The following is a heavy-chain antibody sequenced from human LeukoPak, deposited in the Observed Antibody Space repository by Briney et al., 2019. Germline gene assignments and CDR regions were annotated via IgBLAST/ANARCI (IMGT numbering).Heavy chain of an antibody. Sequence: ASVKVSCKASGGTFSSYAISWVRQAPGQGLEWMGGIIPIFGTANYAQKFQGRVTITADESTSTAYMELSSLRSEDTAVYYCATTSPGLTSPYYYYYMDVWGKGITVTVSS. V-gene: IGHV1-69*13. CDR1: GGTFSSYA. J-gene: IGHJ6*03. CDR2: IIPIFGTA. CDR3: ATTSPGLTSPYYYYYMDV. D-gene: IGHD2-2*01.